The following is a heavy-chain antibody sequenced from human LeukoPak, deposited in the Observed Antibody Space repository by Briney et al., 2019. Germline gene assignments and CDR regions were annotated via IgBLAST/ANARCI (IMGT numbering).Heavy chain of an antibody. CDR2: INHSGSS. V-gene: IGHV4-39*07. CDR3: AREGYCSGTSCYNFNY. J-gene: IGHJ4*02. Sequence: SETLSLTCTVSGGSISSSSYSWGWIRQPPGKGLEWIGEINHSGSSNYNPSLKSRVTISLDTSKNQFSLNLGSVTAADTAVYYCAREGYCSGTSCYNFNYWGQGTLSSSPQ. D-gene: IGHD2-2*02. CDR1: GGSISSSSYS.